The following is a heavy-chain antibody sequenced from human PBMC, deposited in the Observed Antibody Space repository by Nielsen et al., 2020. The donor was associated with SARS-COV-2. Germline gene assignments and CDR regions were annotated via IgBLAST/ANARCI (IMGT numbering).Heavy chain of an antibody. J-gene: IGHJ5*02. CDR3: TRDSYYDYVWGSYRYTGWFDP. CDR2: IWYDGSNK. CDR1: GFTFSSYG. V-gene: IGHV3-33*01. D-gene: IGHD3-16*02. Sequence: GESLKISCAASGFTFSSYGMHWVRQAPGKGLEWVAVIWYDGSNKYYADSVKGRFTISRDNSKNTLYLQMNSLRAEDTAVYYCTRDSYYDYVWGSYRYTGWFDPWGQGTLVTVSS.